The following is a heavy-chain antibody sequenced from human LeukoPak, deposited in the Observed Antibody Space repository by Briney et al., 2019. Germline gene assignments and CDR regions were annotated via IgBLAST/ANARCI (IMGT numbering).Heavy chain of an antibody. D-gene: IGHD3-9*01. CDR3: VRHPGSYNVLTGYSYYFDY. J-gene: IGHJ4*02. Sequence: PGGSLRLSCVGSGFTFGSYWMSWGRQAPGKGLEWGANIKHDGSDHYYADSVAGRFTISRDNAQNSLYLEMSSLRAADAAVYFCVRHPGSYNVLTGYSYYFDYWGQGTLVTVSS. V-gene: IGHV3-7*01. CDR2: IKHDGSDH. CDR1: GFTFGSYW.